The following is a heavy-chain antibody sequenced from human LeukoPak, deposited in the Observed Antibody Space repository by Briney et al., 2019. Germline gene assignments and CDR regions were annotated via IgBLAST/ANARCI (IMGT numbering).Heavy chain of an antibody. Sequence: SVKVSCKASGGTFSSYAISWVRQAPGQGLEWMGGIIPTFGTANYAQKFQGRVTITADESTSTAYMELSSLRSEDTAVYYCARVQGGDYEDWFDPWGQGTLVTVSS. CDR1: GGTFSSYA. V-gene: IGHV1-69*13. CDR3: ARVQGGDYEDWFDP. D-gene: IGHD4-17*01. CDR2: IIPTFGTA. J-gene: IGHJ5*02.